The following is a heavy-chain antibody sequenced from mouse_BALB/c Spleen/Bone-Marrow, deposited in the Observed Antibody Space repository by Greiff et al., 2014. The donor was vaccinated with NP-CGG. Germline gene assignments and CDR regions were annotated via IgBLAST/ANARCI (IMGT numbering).Heavy chain of an antibody. D-gene: IGHD2-2*01. Sequence: DLVKPGASVKLSCKASGYTFTSYWINWINQRPGQGLDWIGRIAPGSGSTYYNEMFKDKATLTVDTSSSTAYIQLSSLSSEDSTIYFCARERYGYDGWYFDVWGAGTTVTVSS. CDR2: IAPGSGST. CDR1: GYTFTSYW. J-gene: IGHJ1*01. V-gene: IGHV1S41*01. CDR3: ARERYGYDGWYFDV.